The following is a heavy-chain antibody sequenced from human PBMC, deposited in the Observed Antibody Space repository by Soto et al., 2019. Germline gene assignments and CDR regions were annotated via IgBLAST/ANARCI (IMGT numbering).Heavy chain of an antibody. J-gene: IGHJ4*02. CDR1: GGTFSSYA. CDR2: IIPIFGTA. Sequence: GASVKVSCKASGGTFSSYAISWVRQAPGQGLEWMGGIIPIFGTANYAQKFQGRVTITADESTSTAYMELSSLRSEDTAVYYCAKDQSKGPPVYSRGWLPFDSWGRGPLVTVSS. D-gene: IGHD6-19*01. V-gene: IGHV1-69*13. CDR3: AKDQSKGPPVYSRGWLPFDS.